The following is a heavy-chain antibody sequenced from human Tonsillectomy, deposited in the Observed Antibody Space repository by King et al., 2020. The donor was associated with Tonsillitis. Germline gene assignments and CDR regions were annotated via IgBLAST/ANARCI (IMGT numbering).Heavy chain of an antibody. CDR1: GGSFTEYH. Sequence: VQLQKWGAGLLRPSETLSLTCTVYGGSFTEYHWTWIRQPPGKGLEWVGEIYHNGDTDYNPSLRGRVFMSIDTSKRQFSLTVTSVTAADTAVYYCARTPSTFDYWGQGTLVTVSS. V-gene: IGHV4-34*01. CDR3: ARTPSTFDY. D-gene: IGHD2-15*01. J-gene: IGHJ4*02. CDR2: IYHNGDT.